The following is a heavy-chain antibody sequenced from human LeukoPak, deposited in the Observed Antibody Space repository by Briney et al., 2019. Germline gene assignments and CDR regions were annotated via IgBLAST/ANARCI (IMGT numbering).Heavy chain of an antibody. CDR1: GFRFNNYA. J-gene: IGHJ3*01. CDR2: ISMDGIQE. CDR3: AREVYSYALDALDL. V-gene: IGHV3-30*04. D-gene: IGHD5-18*01. Sequence: GGSLRLSCAASGFRFNNYAMHWVHQPPGTGLEWVAVISMDGIQEYYADSVKGRFSISRDNSKNTLYLQMNSLRSEDTAVYYCAREVYSYALDALDLWGQGTMVTVSS.